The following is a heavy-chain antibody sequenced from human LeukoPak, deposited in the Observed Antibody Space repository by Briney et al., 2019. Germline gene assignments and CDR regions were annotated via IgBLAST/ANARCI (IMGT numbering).Heavy chain of an antibody. J-gene: IGHJ4*02. V-gene: IGHV1-18*01. CDR2: SSGDNGNT. D-gene: IGHD3-9*01. CDR3: VLGDILTGYWAEHFPY. Sequence: ASVKVSCKASGYTFTSYGLSWVRQARGQGLEWMGWSSGDNGNTNYAQKFQGRVSITTDTSTRTAYMELKSLRSDDTAVYYCVLGDILTGYWAEHFPYWRKGPLVTVSS. CDR1: GYTFTSYG.